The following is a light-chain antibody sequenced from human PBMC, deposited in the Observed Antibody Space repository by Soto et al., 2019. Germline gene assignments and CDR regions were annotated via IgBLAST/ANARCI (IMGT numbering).Light chain of an antibody. CDR3: TSYTGSTTYV. CDR1: SSDVGGYNY. J-gene: IGLJ1*01. Sequence: QSVLTQPASVSGSPGQSITISCTGTSSDVGGYNYVSWYQQHPGKAPKLMIYAVSSRPSGVSNRFSGSKSGNTASLTISGLQAEDEADYYCTSYTGSTTYVFGTGTKVTVL. CDR2: AVS. V-gene: IGLV2-14*03.